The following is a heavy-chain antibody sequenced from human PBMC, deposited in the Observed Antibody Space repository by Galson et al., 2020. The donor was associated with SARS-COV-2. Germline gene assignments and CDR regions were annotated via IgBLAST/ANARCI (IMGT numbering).Heavy chain of an antibody. CDR1: GFTFSSYG. V-gene: IGHV3-33*01. Sequence: GGSLRLSCAASGFTFSSYGMHWVRQAPGKGLEWVAVIWYDGSNKYYADSVKGRFTISRDNSKNTLYLQMNSLRAEDTAVYYCARDEIDSYYYYDMDVWGKGTTVTVSS. J-gene: IGHJ6*03. CDR3: ARDEIDSYYYYDMDV. CDR2: IWYDGSNK.